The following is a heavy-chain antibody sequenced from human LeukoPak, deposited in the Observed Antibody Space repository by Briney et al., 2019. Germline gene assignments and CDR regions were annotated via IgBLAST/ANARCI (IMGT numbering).Heavy chain of an antibody. D-gene: IGHD3-22*01. CDR2: IYYSGST. Sequence: PSETLSLTCTVSGGSISNNNYYWGWIRQPPGKGLDWIGTIYYSGSTYYNPSLKSRVTISVDTSRNQFSLKLSSVTAADTAVYYCARRSYYDSSGYYYYWGQGTLVTVSS. V-gene: IGHV4-39*01. CDR1: GGSISNNNYY. CDR3: ARRSYYDSSGYYYY. J-gene: IGHJ4*02.